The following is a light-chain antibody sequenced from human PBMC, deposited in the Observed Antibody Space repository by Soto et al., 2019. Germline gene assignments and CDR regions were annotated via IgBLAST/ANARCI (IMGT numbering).Light chain of an antibody. Sequence: QSVLTQPPSVSAAPGQKVTISCSGSSSNIGNNYVSWYQQLPGTAPKLLIHENNKRPSGIPDRFSGSKSGTSATLGITGLQTGDEADYYCGTWDSSLSAYVFGTGTKLTVL. CDR3: GTWDSSLSAYV. V-gene: IGLV1-51*02. CDR2: ENN. J-gene: IGLJ1*01. CDR1: SSNIGNNY.